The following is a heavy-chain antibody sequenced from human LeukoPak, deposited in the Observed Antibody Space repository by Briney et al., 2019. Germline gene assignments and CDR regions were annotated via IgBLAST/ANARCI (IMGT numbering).Heavy chain of an antibody. CDR3: ARGWGSGSYFAFDI. CDR1: GFTFDDYG. Sequence: GGSLRLSCAASGFTFDDYGMSWVRQAPGKGLEWVSGINWNGGSTGYADSVKGRFTISRDNSKNTLYLQMGSLRAEDMAVYYCARGWGSGSYFAFDIWGQGTMVTVSS. V-gene: IGHV3-20*04. J-gene: IGHJ3*02. D-gene: IGHD3-10*01. CDR2: INWNGGST.